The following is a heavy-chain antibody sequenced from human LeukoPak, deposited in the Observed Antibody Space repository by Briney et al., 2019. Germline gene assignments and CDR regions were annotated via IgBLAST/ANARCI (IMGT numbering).Heavy chain of an antibody. CDR2: ISSSSSYI. Sequence: GGSLRLSCAASEFTFSSYSMNWVRQAPGKGLEWVSSISSSSSYIYYADSVKGRFTISRDNAKNSLYLQMNSLRAEDTAVYYCAREAVGGFDPWGQGTLVTVSS. CDR3: AREAVGGFDP. V-gene: IGHV3-21*01. CDR1: EFTFSSYS. J-gene: IGHJ5*02. D-gene: IGHD3-16*01.